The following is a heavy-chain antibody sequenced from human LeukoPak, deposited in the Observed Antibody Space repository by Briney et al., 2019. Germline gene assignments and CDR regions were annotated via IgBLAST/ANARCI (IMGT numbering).Heavy chain of an antibody. J-gene: IGHJ4*02. D-gene: IGHD4-17*01. CDR2: ISSSSSYI. CDR3: AREPSNYGDHYFDY. V-gene: IGHV3-11*06. Sequence: GGSLRLSCAASGFTFSDYYMSWIRQAPGKGLEWVSSISSSSSYIYYADSVKGRFTISRDNAKNSLYLQMNSLRAEDTAVYYCAREPSNYGDHYFDYWGQGTLVTVSS. CDR1: GFTFSDYY.